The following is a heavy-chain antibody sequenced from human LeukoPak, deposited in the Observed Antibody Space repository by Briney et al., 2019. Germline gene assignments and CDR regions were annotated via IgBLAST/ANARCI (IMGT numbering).Heavy chain of an antibody. CDR1: GGSFSGYY. D-gene: IGHD3-22*01. J-gene: IGHJ3*02. V-gene: IGHV4-34*01. CDR3: ARGKKDYYDSSGYDAFDI. CDR2: INHSGST. Sequence: SETLSLTCAVYGGSFSGYYWSWIRQPPGKGLEWIGEINHSGSTNYNPSLKSRVTISVDTSKNQFSLKLSSVTAADTAVYYCARGKKDYYDSSGYDAFDIWGQGTMVTVSS.